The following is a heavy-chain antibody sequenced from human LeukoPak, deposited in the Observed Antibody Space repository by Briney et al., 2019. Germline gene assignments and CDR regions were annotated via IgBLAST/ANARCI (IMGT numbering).Heavy chain of an antibody. J-gene: IGHJ3*02. Sequence: RPSETLSLTCTVSGGSISSSSYYWGWIRQPPGKGLEWIGSIYYSGSTYYNPSLKSRVTISVDTSKNQFSLKLSSVTAADTAVYYCARRVPMVRGDAFDIWGQGTMVTVSS. CDR2: IYYSGST. V-gene: IGHV4-39*01. D-gene: IGHD3-10*01. CDR3: ARRVPMVRGDAFDI. CDR1: GGSISSSSYY.